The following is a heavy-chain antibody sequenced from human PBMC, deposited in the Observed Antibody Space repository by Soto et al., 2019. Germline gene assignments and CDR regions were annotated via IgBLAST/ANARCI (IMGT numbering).Heavy chain of an antibody. CDR1: GCSVSSGSYY. Sequence: SETLSLTCTFSGCSVSSGSYYLSWIRQPPGKGLEWIGYIYYSGSTNYNPSLKSRVTISVDTSKNQFSLKLSSVTAADTAVYYCARDLGDPRGYYYGMDVWGQGTTVTVSS. CDR2: IYYSGST. J-gene: IGHJ6*02. CDR3: ARDLGDPRGYYYGMDV. V-gene: IGHV4-61*01. D-gene: IGHD4-17*01.